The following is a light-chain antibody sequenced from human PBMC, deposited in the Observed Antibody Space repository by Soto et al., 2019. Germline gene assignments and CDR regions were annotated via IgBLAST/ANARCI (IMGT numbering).Light chain of an antibody. V-gene: IGKV3-15*01. Sequence: PGEIDTFSFRASQGVSRKLAWYQHKPGQAPRLLISGASTGATGIPARFSGSGSGTEFTLTISSLQSEDCAIYYCQQYYTWPITFGGGTKVDIK. CDR2: GAS. CDR3: QQYYTWPIT. CDR1: QGVSRK. J-gene: IGKJ4*01.